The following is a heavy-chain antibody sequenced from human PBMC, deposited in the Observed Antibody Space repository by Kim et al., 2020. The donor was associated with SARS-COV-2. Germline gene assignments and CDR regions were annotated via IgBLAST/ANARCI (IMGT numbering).Heavy chain of an antibody. CDR1: GYTFTSYD. CDR2: MNPNSGNT. V-gene: IGHV1-8*01. D-gene: IGHD3-22*01. Sequence: ASVKVSCKASGYTFTSYDINWVRQATGQGLEWMGWMNPNSGNTGYAQKFQGRVTMTRNTSISTAYMELSSLRSEDTAVYYCARVRTYYYDSSGLLFDYWGQGTLVTVSS. CDR3: ARVRTYYYDSSGLLFDY. J-gene: IGHJ4*02.